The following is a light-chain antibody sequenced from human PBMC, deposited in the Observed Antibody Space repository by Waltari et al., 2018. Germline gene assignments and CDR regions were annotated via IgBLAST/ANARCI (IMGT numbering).Light chain of an antibody. CDR3: QQYNSAWA. CDR2: GSS. CDR1: RSISSW. J-gene: IGKJ1*01. V-gene: IGKV1-5*03. Sequence: DIQMTQSPSTLSASVGDTVTITCRASRSISSWLAWHQQKPVKAPKVLIYGSSTLESGVPSRFSGSGSGTEFTLTISSLQPDDFATYYCQQYNSAWAFGQGTKVEVK.